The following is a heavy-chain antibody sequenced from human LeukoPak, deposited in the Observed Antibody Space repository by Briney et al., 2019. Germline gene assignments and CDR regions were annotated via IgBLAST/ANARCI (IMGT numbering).Heavy chain of an antibody. CDR1: GFTFSSYE. V-gene: IGHV3-48*02. CDR3: AREVRGTYLDY. Sequence: GGSLRLSCAASGFTFSSYEMNWVRQAPGKGLEWVSYISSGGSAIYYADSVKGRFSISRDNAKNSLYLQMNSLRDDDTAVYFCAREVRGTYLDYWGQGTLVTVSS. J-gene: IGHJ4*02. CDR2: ISSGGSAI. D-gene: IGHD4/OR15-4a*01.